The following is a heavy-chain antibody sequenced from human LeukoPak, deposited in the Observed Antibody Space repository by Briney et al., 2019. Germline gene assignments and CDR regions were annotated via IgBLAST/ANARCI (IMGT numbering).Heavy chain of an antibody. CDR2: ISSSSSYI. J-gene: IGHJ6*02. CDR1: GFTFSSYG. D-gene: IGHD3-16*01. V-gene: IGHV3-21*01. Sequence: PGGSLRLSCAASGFTFSSYGMNWVRQAPGKGLEWVSSISSSSSYICYADSVKGRFTISRDNAKSSLYLQMNSLRAEDTAVYYCARDSVSALGGSYYYYYYGMDVWGQGTTVTVSS. CDR3: ARDSVSALGGSYYYYYYGMDV.